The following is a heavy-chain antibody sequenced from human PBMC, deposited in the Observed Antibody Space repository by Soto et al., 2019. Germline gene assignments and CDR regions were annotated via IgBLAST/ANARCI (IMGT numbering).Heavy chain of an antibody. J-gene: IGHJ6*02. CDR1: GGSFSSDSFI. V-gene: IGHV4-31*03. D-gene: IGHD1-26*01. Sequence: QVRLEESGPGLVKPSQTLSLTCSVSGGSFSSDSFIWSWVRQFPGKGLEWIGYIYYSGTTYYNPARRSRVIMSVDTSKNQFSLKLSSVTAADTAVYYCARDHKWDGMDVWGQGTTVTVSS. CDR2: IYYSGTT. CDR3: ARDHKWDGMDV.